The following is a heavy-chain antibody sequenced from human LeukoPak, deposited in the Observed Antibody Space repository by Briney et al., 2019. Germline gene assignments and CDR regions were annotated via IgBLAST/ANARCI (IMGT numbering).Heavy chain of an antibody. CDR2: IWYDGSNK. CDR3: AKDREDSSGYEASDS. J-gene: IGHJ3*02. V-gene: IGHV3-33*06. Sequence: PGGSLRLSCAASGFTFSSYAMHWVRQAPGKGLEWVAVIWYDGSNKYYADSVKGRFTISRDNSKNTLYLQMNSLRAEDTAVYYCAKDREDSSGYEASDSWGQGTMVTVSS. D-gene: IGHD3-22*01. CDR1: GFTFSSYA.